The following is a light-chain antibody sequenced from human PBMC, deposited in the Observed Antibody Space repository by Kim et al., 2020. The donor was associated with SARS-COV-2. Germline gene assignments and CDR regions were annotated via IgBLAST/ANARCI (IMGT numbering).Light chain of an antibody. V-gene: IGKV3-15*01. CDR3: QQYHDWPVT. J-gene: IGKJ4*01. Sequence: WDRAALSCMSSQNVGTYFAWYQQKPGQAPRLLIFGASTTSTRATGIAARFSGSGSGTEFTLTIRSLQSEDFAIYYCQQYHDWPVTFGGGTKVDIK. CDR2: GASTTS. CDR1: QNVGTY.